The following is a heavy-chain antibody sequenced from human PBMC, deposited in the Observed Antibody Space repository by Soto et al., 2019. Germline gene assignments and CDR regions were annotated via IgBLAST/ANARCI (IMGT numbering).Heavy chain of an antibody. CDR3: ASKIVTPGYHYYDY. V-gene: IGHV3-48*03. CDR1: GFSFSSCE. D-gene: IGHD3-9*01. Sequence: DVQLVESGGGLVQPGGSLRLSCAASGFSFSSCEMSWVRQAPGKGLEWVSYISGSGTSTQYSDSVKGRFTISRDNAKNSLQLQMNSLGAEDTAVYYCASKIVTPGYHYYDYWGQGTLVTVSS. CDR2: ISGSGTST. J-gene: IGHJ4*02.